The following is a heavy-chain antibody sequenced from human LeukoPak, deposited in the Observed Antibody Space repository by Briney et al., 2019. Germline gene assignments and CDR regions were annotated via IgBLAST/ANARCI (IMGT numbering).Heavy chain of an antibody. CDR2: IWYDGSNK. J-gene: IGHJ4*02. D-gene: IGHD3-22*01. CDR3: AKDLPYYYDSSGYYSE. Sequence: PGGSLRLSXAAPGFTFSSYGMHWVRQAPGKGLEWVAFIWYDGSNKYYADSVKGRFTISRDNSKNTLYLQMNSLRAEDTAVYYCAKDLPYYYDSSGYYSEWGQGTLVTVSS. CDR1: GFTFSSYG. V-gene: IGHV3-30*02.